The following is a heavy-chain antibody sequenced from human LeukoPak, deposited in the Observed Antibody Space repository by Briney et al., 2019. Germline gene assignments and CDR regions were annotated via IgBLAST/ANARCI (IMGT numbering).Heavy chain of an antibody. CDR1: GFTFSDAW. D-gene: IGHD2-15*01. CDR3: NRRRKDGW. CDR2: IKSTSDGGTI. Sequence: GGSLRLSCVGSGFTFSDAWMSWVRQAPGKGLEWVGRIKSTSDGGTIVYAALVKGRFPISRDYSRNTLYLQMICQKTEDTGVYYCNRRRKDGWWGQGTLVTVS. J-gene: IGHJ4*02. V-gene: IGHV3-15*01.